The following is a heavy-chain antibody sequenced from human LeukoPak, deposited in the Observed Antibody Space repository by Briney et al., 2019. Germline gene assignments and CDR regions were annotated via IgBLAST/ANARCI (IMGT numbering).Heavy chain of an antibody. J-gene: IGHJ6*02. CDR2: IYTSGST. CDR1: GGSISSYY. Sequence: SETLSLTCTVSGGSISSYYWSWIRQPAGKGLEWIGRIYTSGSTNYNPSLKSRVTMSVDTSKNQFSLKLSSVTAADTAVYYCARAAEYQLHYKVHYGMDVWGQGTTVTVSS. D-gene: IGHD2-2*01. V-gene: IGHV4-4*07. CDR3: ARAAEYQLHYKVHYGMDV.